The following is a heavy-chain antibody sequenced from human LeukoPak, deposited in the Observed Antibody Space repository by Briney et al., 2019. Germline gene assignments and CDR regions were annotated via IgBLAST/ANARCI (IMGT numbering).Heavy chain of an antibody. J-gene: IGHJ4*02. CDR2: INPNSGGT. Sequence: ASVKVSCKAPGYTFTGYYMHWVRQAPGQGLGWMGWINPNSGGTNYAQKFQGRVTMTRDTSISTAYMELSRLRSDDTAVYYCARAKREWGSYYYFDYWGQGTLVTVSS. CDR1: GYTFTGYY. CDR3: ARAKREWGSYYYFDY. V-gene: IGHV1-2*02. D-gene: IGHD1-26*01.